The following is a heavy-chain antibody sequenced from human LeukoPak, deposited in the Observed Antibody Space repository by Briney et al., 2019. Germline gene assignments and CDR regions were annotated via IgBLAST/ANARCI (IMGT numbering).Heavy chain of an antibody. CDR1: GYNLMDHA. CDR3: ASDHLSIEATGTRY. Sequence: ASVKVSCKASGYNLMDHALHWVRQAPGQGLEWMGWISTYNGDTNYAQKLQGRVTMTTDTSTNTAYMELRSLRSDDTAVYYCASDHLSIEATGTRYWGQGTLVTVSS. CDR2: ISTYNGDT. V-gene: IGHV1-18*04. J-gene: IGHJ4*02. D-gene: IGHD6-13*01.